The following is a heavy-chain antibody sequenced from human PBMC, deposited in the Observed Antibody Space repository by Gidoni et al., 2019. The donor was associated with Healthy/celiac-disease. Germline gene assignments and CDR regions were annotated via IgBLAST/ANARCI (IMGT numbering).Heavy chain of an antibody. D-gene: IGHD3-10*01. CDR2: ISASGGRI. CDR3: AKIREPRAYYFYGMDV. J-gene: IGHJ6*02. V-gene: IGHV3-23*01. CDR1: GFSFSTSA. Sequence: EVQLFESGGGLVQPGGSLRLSCAASGFSFSTSAMSWVRQAPGKGLEWVSGISASGGRIYYADSVKGRFTISRDTSKNTLYLQMNSLRAEDTAVYYCAKIREPRAYYFYGMDVWGQGTTVTVSS.